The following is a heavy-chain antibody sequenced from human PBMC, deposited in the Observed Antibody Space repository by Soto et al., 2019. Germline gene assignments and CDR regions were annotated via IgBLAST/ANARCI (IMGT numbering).Heavy chain of an antibody. CDR3: AKEDIVVETTIPRNYYYYGMDV. J-gene: IGHJ6*02. CDR2: IVVGSGNT. V-gene: IGHV1-58*01. D-gene: IGHD2-21*02. CDR1: GFTFTSSA. Sequence: SVKVSCKASGFTFTSSAVQWVRQARGQRLEWIGWIVVGSGNTNYAQKFQERVTITRDMSTSTAYMELSSLRAEDTAVYYCAKEDIVVETTIPRNYYYYGMDVWGQGTMVTVSS.